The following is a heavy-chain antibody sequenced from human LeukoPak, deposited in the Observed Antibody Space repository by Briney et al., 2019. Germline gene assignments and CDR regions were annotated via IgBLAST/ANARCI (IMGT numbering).Heavy chain of an antibody. V-gene: IGHV3-21*01. CDR3: ARDSLRYSGYDSLDY. Sequence: GGFLRLSCAASGFTFSSYSMNWVRQAPGKGLEWVSSISSSSSYIYYADSVKGRFTISRDNAKNSLYLQMNSLRAEDTAVYYCARDSLRYSGYDSLDYWGQGTLVTVSS. CDR1: GFTFSSYS. D-gene: IGHD5-12*01. J-gene: IGHJ4*02. CDR2: ISSSSSYI.